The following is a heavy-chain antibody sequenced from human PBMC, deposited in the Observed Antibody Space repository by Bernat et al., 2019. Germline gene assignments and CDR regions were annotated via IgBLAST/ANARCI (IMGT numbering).Heavy chain of an antibody. CDR1: GFTFSSYG. CDR2: ISYDGSNK. Sequence: QVQLVESGGGVVQPGRSLRLSCAASGFTFSSYGMHWVRQAPGKGLEWVAVISYDGSNKYYADSVKGRFTISRDNSKNTLYLQMNSLRAEDTAVYYCARAGDQLGPTSSYYGMDVWGQGTTVTVSS. V-gene: IGHV3-30*03. D-gene: IGHD1-26*01. J-gene: IGHJ6*02. CDR3: ARAGDQLGPTSSYYGMDV.